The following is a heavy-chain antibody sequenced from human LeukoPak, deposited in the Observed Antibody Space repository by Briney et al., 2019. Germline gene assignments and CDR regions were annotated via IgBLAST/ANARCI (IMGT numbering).Heavy chain of an antibody. V-gene: IGHV1-69*02. CDR3: ARAEAITIFLDLGH. CDR1: VGTFSSYT. D-gene: IGHD3-3*01. Sequence: VASVKVSCKASVGTFSSYTISWVRQAPGQGLEWMGRIIPILGIANYAQKFQGRVTITADKSTSTAYMELSSLRSEDTAVYYCARAEAITIFLDLGHWGQGTLVTVSS. CDR2: IIPILGIA. J-gene: IGHJ4*02.